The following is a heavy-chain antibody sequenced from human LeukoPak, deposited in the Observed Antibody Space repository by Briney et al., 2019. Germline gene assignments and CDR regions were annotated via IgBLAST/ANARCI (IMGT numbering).Heavy chain of an antibody. D-gene: IGHD5-18*01. J-gene: IGHJ3*02. CDR3: ARDQGYSYGLPDAYDI. CDR1: GFTFSSYE. V-gene: IGHV3-48*03. CDR2: ISSSGSTI. Sequence: GGSLRLSCAASGFTFSSYEMNWVRQAPGKGLEWVSYISSSGSTIYYADSVKGRFTISRDKPKNTLYLQMNSLRTEDTAVYYCARDQGYSYGLPDAYDIWGQGTMVTVSS.